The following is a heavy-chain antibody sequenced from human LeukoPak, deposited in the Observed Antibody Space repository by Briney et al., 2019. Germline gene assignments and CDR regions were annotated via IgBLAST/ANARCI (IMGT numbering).Heavy chain of an antibody. CDR2: IHSSGSTT. CDR3: ARHDEEDGYNAKTIDY. V-gene: IGHV4-39*01. CDR1: GSSISGSNNY. Sequence: SETLSLTCTVSGSSISGSNNYWGWVRQPPGKGLEWIGTIHSSGSTTYYSPSLKSRVIISVETSKNTLSLKLSSVTAADTAVYYCARHDEEDGYNAKTIDYWGQGTLVTVSS. D-gene: IGHD5-24*01. J-gene: IGHJ4*02.